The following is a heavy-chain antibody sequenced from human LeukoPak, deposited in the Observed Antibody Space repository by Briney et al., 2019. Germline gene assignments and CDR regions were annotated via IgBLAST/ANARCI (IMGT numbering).Heavy chain of an antibody. CDR3: GKNRYSGSLSPFDI. CDR2: ISGGGGNT. J-gene: IGHJ3*02. Sequence: PGGSLRLSCVASGFTFSNFAMSWVRQAPGKGLEWVSAISGGGGNTYYADSVKGRFTISRDNSKNTLYLQMNSLRAKDTAVYYCGKNRYSGSLSPFDIWGQGTMVTVSS. CDR1: GFTFSNFA. D-gene: IGHD1-26*01. V-gene: IGHV3-23*01.